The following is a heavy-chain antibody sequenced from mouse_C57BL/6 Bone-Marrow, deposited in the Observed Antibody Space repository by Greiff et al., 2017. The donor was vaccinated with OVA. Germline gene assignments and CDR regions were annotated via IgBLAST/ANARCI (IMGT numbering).Heavy chain of an antibody. CDR3: ARDTRAMDY. CDR2: SRNKANDYTT. V-gene: IGHV7-1*01. CDR1: GFTFSDFY. Sequence: EVKLVESGGGLVQSGRSLRLSCATSGFTFSDFYMEWVRQAPGKGLEWIAASRNKANDYTTEYSASVKGRFIVSRDTSQSILYRQMNALRAEDTAIYYCARDTRAMDYWGQGTSVTVSS. J-gene: IGHJ4*01.